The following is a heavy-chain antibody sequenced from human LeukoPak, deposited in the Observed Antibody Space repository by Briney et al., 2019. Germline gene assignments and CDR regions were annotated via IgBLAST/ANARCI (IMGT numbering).Heavy chain of an antibody. CDR1: GFIFSNYG. CDR2: ISHDGSNE. J-gene: IGHJ6*03. Sequence: GGSLRLSCAASGFIFSNYGMHWVRQAPGKGLEWVALISHDGSNENYAGSVKGRFTISRDNSKNTLYLQMNSLRADDTAVYYCARFAAGGSYYYYMDVWGKGTTVTVSS. V-gene: IGHV3-30*03. CDR3: ARFAAGGSYYYYMDV. D-gene: IGHD6-25*01.